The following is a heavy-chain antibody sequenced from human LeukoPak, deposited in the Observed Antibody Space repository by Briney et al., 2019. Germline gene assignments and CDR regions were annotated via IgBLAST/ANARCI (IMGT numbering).Heavy chain of an antibody. D-gene: IGHD6-13*01. V-gene: IGHV1-24*01. J-gene: IGHJ6*02. Sequence: ASVKVSCKVSGYTLTELSMHWVRQAPGKGLEWMGGFDPEDGETIYAQKFQGRVTMTEDTSTDTAYMELSSLRSEDTAVYYCATAGEGSSWPYYYYYGMDVWGQGTTVTVSS. CDR3: ATAGEGSSWPYYYYYGMDV. CDR1: GYTLTELS. CDR2: FDPEDGET.